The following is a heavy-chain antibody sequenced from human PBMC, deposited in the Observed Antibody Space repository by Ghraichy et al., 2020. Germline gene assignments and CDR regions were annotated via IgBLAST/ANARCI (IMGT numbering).Heavy chain of an antibody. CDR1: GYTFTSYT. Sequence: ASVKVSCKASGYTFTSYTMHWVRQAPGQRLEWMGWINAGKGNTKYSQKFQGRVTITRDTSATTAYMELSSLRSEDTAVYYCARVGLAAAGTTRYFYYMDVWGKGTTVTVSS. J-gene: IGHJ6*03. CDR3: ARVGLAAAGTTRYFYYMDV. CDR2: INAGKGNT. D-gene: IGHD6-13*01. V-gene: IGHV1-3*01.